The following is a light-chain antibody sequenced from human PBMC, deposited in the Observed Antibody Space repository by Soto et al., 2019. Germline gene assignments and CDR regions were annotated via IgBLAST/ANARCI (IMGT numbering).Light chain of an antibody. CDR2: LAS. Sequence: DIQMTQSQSSVSASVGDRVTFTGRASEIIDNFLAWYQQKPGKAPKLLIYLASTLQSGVPSRFRGSGYGRDFSLTVSSLQPEDFATYICQQGYDLPITFGGGTKVEI. V-gene: IGKV1D-12*01. CDR3: QQGYDLPIT. J-gene: IGKJ4*01. CDR1: EIIDNF.